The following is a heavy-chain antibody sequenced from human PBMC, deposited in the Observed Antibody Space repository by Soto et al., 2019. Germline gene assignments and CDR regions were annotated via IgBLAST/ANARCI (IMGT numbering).Heavy chain of an antibody. Sequence: LSLTCTVSGDSISSCSHYWNWIRQRPGKGLEWIGYTSYSGSAYYSLSLKSRLTISVDRPKNQFHLKLYSVTDADTAVYYCVGRLATIYKYLNSWGQGTQVTVSS. V-gene: IGHV4-31*03. D-gene: IGHD3-3*01. J-gene: IGHJ1*01. CDR2: TSYSGSA. CDR3: VGRLATIYKYLNS. CDR1: GDSISSCSHY.